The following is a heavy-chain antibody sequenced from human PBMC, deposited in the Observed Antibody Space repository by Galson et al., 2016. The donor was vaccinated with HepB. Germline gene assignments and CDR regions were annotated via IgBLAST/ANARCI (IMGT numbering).Heavy chain of an antibody. V-gene: IGHV3-15*01. Sequence: SLRLSCAASGFTFSNVWMSWVRQAPGKGLEWVGRIRSKTAGGTTDYAAPVKGRFTVSRDDSKNTLFLQMSSLKTDDTAVYYCTTEVISMPFNSDYWGQGTLVTVSS. CDR1: GFTFSNVW. D-gene: IGHD2-2*01. CDR3: TTEVISMPFNSDY. J-gene: IGHJ4*02. CDR2: IRSKTAGGTT.